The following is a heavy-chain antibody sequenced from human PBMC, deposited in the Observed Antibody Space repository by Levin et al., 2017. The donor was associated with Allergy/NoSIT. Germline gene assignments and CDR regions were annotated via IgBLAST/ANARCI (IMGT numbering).Heavy chain of an antibody. D-gene: IGHD3-9*01. CDR3: AKYFKSIDFFDY. V-gene: IGHV3-23*01. J-gene: IGHJ4*02. CDR2: ISGGADST. CDR1: GFTFSSYA. Sequence: GGSLRLSCAASGFTFSSYAMSWVRQAPGKGLEWVSAISGGADSTFYVDSVKGRFSISRDNSKNTLYLQINSLRAEDTALYYCAKYFKSIDFFDYWGQGTLVTVSS.